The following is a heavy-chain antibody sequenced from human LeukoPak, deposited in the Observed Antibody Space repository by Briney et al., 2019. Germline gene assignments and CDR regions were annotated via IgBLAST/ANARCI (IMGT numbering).Heavy chain of an antibody. J-gene: IGHJ4*02. Sequence: SETLSLTCTVSGGSISSSSYYWGWIRQPPGEGLEWIGSIYYSGSTYYNPSLKSRVTISVDTSKNQFSLKLSSVTAADTAVYYCARLTDFWSGYYLFDYWGQGTLVTVSS. CDR2: IYYSGST. CDR3: ARLTDFWSGYYLFDY. CDR1: GGSISSSSYY. D-gene: IGHD3-3*01. V-gene: IGHV4-39*01.